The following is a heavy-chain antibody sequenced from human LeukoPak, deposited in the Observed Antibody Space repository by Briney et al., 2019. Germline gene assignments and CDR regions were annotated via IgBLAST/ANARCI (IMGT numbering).Heavy chain of an antibody. J-gene: IGHJ1*01. CDR2: INHSGYT. CDR1: GVPFSNYY. V-gene: IGHV4-34*01. CDR3: TRAVVGHPD. D-gene: IGHD3-22*01. Sequence: SSETLSLTCGVSGVPFSNYYWSWVRQSPTQGLEWIGEINHSGYTNYNPSLKSRVTMSIDTSKNQFSLKLTSVTAADAGVYYCTRAVVGHPDWGQGTLVTVSS.